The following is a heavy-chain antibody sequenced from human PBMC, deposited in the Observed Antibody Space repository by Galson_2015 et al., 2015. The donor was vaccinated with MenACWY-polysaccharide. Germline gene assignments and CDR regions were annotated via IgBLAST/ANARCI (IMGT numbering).Heavy chain of an antibody. CDR1: GFTFNAYV. CDR2: ISGSGSST. V-gene: IGHV3-23*01. D-gene: IGHD4-23*01. CDR3: AKDNSNLYYYYGMDV. J-gene: IGHJ6*02. Sequence: SLRLSCAASGFTFNAYVMHWVRQAPGKGLEWVSTISGSGSSTYYAGSVKGRFTISRDNSKNTLSLQMNSLRAEDTAVYYCAKDNSNLYYYYGMDVWGQGTTVTVSS.